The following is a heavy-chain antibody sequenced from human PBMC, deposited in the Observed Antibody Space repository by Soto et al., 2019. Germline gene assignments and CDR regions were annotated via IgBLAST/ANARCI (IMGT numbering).Heavy chain of an antibody. D-gene: IGHD3-16*02. CDR2: IYYSGST. V-gene: IGHV4-31*03. Sequence: QVQLQESGPGLVKPSQTLSLTCTVSGGSISSGGYYWSWIRQHPGKGLEWIGYIYYSGSTYYNPSRLSRVTISVDTSKNQFSLKLSSVTAADTAVYYCARGVGMITFGGVIVKSIPFDYWGQGTLVTVSS. CDR3: ARGVGMITFGGVIVKSIPFDY. CDR1: GGSISSGGYY. J-gene: IGHJ4*02.